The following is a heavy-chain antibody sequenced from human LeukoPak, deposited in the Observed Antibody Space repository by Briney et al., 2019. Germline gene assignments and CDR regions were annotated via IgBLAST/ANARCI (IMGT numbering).Heavy chain of an antibody. CDR2: ISSSSNTI. V-gene: IGHV3-48*01. CDR3: APLNILTPGAY. Sequence: GGSLCLSSAASGFTFSSYSMNWVRQAPGKGLEWVSYISSSSNTIYYADSVKGRFTISRDNATNSLYLQMNRLRAEDKAVYYCAPLNILTPGAYWGQGTLVTVSS. D-gene: IGHD3-9*01. CDR1: GFTFSSYS. J-gene: IGHJ4*02.